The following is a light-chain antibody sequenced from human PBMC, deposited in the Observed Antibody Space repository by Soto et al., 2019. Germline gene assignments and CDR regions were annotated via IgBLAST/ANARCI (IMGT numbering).Light chain of an antibody. CDR2: QDN. Sequence: SSELTQPPSVSVSPGQTASITCSGDKLGDKYACWYQQKQGQSPVLVIYQDNRRPSGIPERFSCSNSGNTATLTISGAQAQEEAYEYGQAWDMSTAVVFGGGTKVTV. V-gene: IGLV3-1*01. J-gene: IGLJ2*01. CDR3: QAWDMSTAVV. CDR1: KLGDKY.